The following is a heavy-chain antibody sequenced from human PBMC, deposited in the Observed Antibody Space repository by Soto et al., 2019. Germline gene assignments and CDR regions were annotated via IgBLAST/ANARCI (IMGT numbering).Heavy chain of an antibody. Sequence: LQMLSLTCTVSGASIISESCWSWIRQSPDKGMEWIGHIYNGASTFSNPSLKSRVTISVDTSKNQFSLNLSSVTAADTAVYYCTRGPSGDKVDFWGQGALLTVSS. V-gene: IGHV4-30-4*01. CDR3: TRGPSGDKVDF. CDR2: IYNGAST. D-gene: IGHD7-27*01. CDR1: GASIISESC. J-gene: IGHJ4*02.